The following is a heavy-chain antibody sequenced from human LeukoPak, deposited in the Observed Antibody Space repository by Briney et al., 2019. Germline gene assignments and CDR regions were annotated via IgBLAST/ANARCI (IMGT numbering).Heavy chain of an antibody. D-gene: IGHD6-6*01. J-gene: IGHJ1*01. V-gene: IGHV3-21*01. CDR1: GFPFSGYS. CDR3: AREFEYSTSGAGY. Sequence: PGGSLRLSCAGSGFPFSGYSMNWVRQTPGKGLEWFSSMSILSGITYYAESVKGRFTVSRDNAKNLLHLQMNSLRVEDRAIYYCAREFEYSTSGAGYWGQGTLVTVSS. CDR2: MSILSGIT.